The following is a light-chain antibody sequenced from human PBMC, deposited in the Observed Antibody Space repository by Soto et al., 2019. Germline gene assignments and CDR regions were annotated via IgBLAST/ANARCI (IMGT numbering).Light chain of an antibody. Sequence: EIVLTQSPGTLSLSPGERATLSCRASQGGFGNYLAWYQQKPGQAPRLLIYGASKRAPDTPDRFSGSGSGTDFTLTINRLEPEDFALYSCHQYGSAPWTLGQGTKVEIK. V-gene: IGKV3-20*01. J-gene: IGKJ1*01. CDR1: QGGFGNY. CDR2: GAS. CDR3: HQYGSAPWT.